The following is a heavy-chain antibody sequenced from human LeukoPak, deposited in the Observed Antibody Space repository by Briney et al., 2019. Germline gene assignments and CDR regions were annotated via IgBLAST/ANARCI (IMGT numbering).Heavy chain of an antibody. J-gene: IGHJ6*02. V-gene: IGHV1-46*01. CDR2: INPSGGST. CDR3: ARVLDEYYYYAMDV. CDR1: GYTFTTYY. Sequence: ASLKVSCKASGYTFTTYYMQWVRQASGQALEWMGIINPSGGSTSYAQKFQGRVTMTRDTSTSTVYMELSSLRSEDTAVYYCARVLDEYYYYAMDVWGQGTTVTVSS. D-gene: IGHD5-24*01.